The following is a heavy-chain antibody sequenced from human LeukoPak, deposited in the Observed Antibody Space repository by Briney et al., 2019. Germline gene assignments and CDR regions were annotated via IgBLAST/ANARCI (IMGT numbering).Heavy chain of an antibody. V-gene: IGHV4-34*01. Sequence: SETLSLTCAVYGGSFSGYYWSWLRQPPGKGLEWIGEINHSGSTNYNPSLKSRVTISVDTSKNQFSLKLSSVTAADTAVYYCAGYSSSWYDDWFDPWGQGTLVTVSS. CDR2: INHSGST. J-gene: IGHJ5*02. CDR1: GGSFSGYY. D-gene: IGHD6-13*01. CDR3: AGYSSSWYDDWFDP.